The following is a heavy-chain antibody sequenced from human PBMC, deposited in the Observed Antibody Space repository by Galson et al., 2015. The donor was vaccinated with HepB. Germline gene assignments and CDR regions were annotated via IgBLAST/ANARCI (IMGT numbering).Heavy chain of an antibody. CDR1: GFTFSSYW. CDR2: ISSSSSYI. V-gene: IGHV3-21*01. CDR3: ASEPDTYYYYYMDV. Sequence: SLRLSCAASGFTFSSYWMSWVRQAPGKGLEWVSSISSSSSYIYYADSVKGRFTISRDNAKNSLYLQMNSLRAEDTAVYYCASEPDTYYYYYMDVWGKGTTVTVSS. J-gene: IGHJ6*03.